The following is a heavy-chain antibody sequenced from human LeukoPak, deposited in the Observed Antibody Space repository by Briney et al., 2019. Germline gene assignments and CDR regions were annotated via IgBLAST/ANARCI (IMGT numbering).Heavy chain of an antibody. CDR3: ARAKKGHYYYGMDV. CDR2: IYYSGST. Sequence: SETLSLTCAVYGGSFSGYYWSWIRQPPGKGLEWIGYIYYSGSTNYNPSLKSRVTISVDTSKNQFSLKLSSVTAADTAVYYCARAKKGHYYYGMDVWGQGTTVTVSS. V-gene: IGHV4-59*01. J-gene: IGHJ6*02. CDR1: GGSFSGYY.